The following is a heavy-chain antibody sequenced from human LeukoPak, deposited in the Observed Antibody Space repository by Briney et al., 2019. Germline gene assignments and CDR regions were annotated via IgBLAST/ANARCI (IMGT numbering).Heavy chain of an antibody. CDR2: IYYSGST. V-gene: IGHV4-39*01. Sequence: SETLSLTCTVSGGSISSSSYYWGWIRQPPGKGLEWIGSIYYSGSTYYNPSPKSRVTISVDTSKNQFSLKLSSVTAADTAVYYCASLSGDGYNWVIDYWGQGTLVTVSS. J-gene: IGHJ4*02. CDR3: ASLSGDGYNWVIDY. CDR1: GGSISSSSYY. D-gene: IGHD5-24*01.